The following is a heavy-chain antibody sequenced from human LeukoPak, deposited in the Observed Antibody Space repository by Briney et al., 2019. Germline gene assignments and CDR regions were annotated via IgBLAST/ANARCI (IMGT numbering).Heavy chain of an antibody. CDR1: GITFSRFW. CDR3: AKSPDFDY. D-gene: IGHD2-2*01. Sequence: GGSLRLSCAASGITFSRFWMSWVRQAPGKGLQWVANINQDGSEKHYVDSVKGRFTISRDNAKNSLYLQMNSLRAEDTAVYYCAKSPDFDYWGQGTLVTVSS. J-gene: IGHJ4*02. V-gene: IGHV3-7*03. CDR2: INQDGSEK.